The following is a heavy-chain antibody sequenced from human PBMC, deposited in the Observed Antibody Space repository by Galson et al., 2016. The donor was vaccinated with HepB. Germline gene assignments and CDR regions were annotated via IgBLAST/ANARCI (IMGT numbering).Heavy chain of an antibody. Sequence: SLRLSCAASGFAVSSNYMSWVRQAPGKGLEWVSVIYSGGSTYYADSVKGRFTFSRDNSKNTLYLQMNSLRAEDTAVYYCARAKYSSSWSPDYLDYWGQGTLVTVSS. CDR3: ARAKYSSSWSPDYLDY. CDR2: IYSGGST. D-gene: IGHD6-13*01. V-gene: IGHV3-53*01. J-gene: IGHJ4*02. CDR1: GFAVSSNY.